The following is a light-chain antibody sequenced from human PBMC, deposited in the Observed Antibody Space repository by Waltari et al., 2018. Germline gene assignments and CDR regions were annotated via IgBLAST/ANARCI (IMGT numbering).Light chain of an antibody. CDR3: QQLNSYPRT. CDR1: QGISSY. V-gene: IGKV1-9*01. Sequence: DIQLTQSPSFLSASAGDRVTITCRASQGISSYLAWYQQKPGKAPKLLIYAASTLQSGVPSRFSGSGSVTEFTLTISSLQPEDFATYYCQQLNSYPRTFGPGTKVDIK. CDR2: AAS. J-gene: IGKJ3*01.